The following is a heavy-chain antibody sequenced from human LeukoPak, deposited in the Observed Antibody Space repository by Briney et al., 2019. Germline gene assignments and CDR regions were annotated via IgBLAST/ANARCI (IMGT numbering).Heavy chain of an antibody. Sequence: ASVKVSCKASGYTFTSYGISWVRQAPGQGLEWMGWTSAYNGNTNYAQKLQGRVTMTTDTSTSTAYMELRSLRSDDTAVYYCARTYSGSSHDAFDIWGQGTMVTVSS. J-gene: IGHJ3*02. CDR3: ARTYSGSSHDAFDI. CDR2: TSAYNGNT. CDR1: GYTFTSYG. D-gene: IGHD1-26*01. V-gene: IGHV1-18*01.